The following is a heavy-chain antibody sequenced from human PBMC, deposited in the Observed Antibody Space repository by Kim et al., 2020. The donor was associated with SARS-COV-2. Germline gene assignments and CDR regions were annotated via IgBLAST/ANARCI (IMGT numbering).Heavy chain of an antibody. Sequence: SETLSLTCTVSGGSISSYYWSWIRQPAGKGLEWIGRIYTSGSTNYNPSLKSRVTMSVDTSKNQFSLKLSSVTAADTAVYYCARDLFNSGWNYGSAFDIWGQGTMVTVSS. CDR3: ARDLFNSGWNYGSAFDI. D-gene: IGHD1-7*01. V-gene: IGHV4-4*07. CDR1: GGSISSYY. CDR2: IYTSGST. J-gene: IGHJ3*02.